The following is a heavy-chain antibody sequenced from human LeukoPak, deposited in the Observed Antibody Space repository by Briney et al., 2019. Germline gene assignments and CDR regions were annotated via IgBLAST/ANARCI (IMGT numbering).Heavy chain of an antibody. J-gene: IGHJ4*02. CDR2: ITDSGDGT. CDR1: GFTFNTYA. Sequence: RAGGSLRLSCAASGFTFNTYAMTWVRQAPGKGLDWVSIITDSGDGTYYPDSVKGRFTISRDNSKNTVFLQMNSLRAGDTAMYYCARDPRPKYRDGWYYFDYWGQGILVTVSS. CDR3: ARDPRPKYRDGWYYFDY. D-gene: IGHD5-24*01. V-gene: IGHV3-23*01.